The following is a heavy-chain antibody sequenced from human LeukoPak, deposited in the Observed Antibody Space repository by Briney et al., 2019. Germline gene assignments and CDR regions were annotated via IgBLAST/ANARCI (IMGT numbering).Heavy chain of an antibody. CDR2: INHSGST. CDR3: ARGNWFDP. CDR1: GGSFSGYY. V-gene: IGHV4-34*01. Sequence: PSETRSLTCAVYGGSFSGYYWSWIRQPPGKGLEWIGEINHSGSTNYNPSLKSRVTISVDTSKNQFSLKLSSVTAADTAVYYCARGNWFDPWGQGTLVTVSS. J-gene: IGHJ5*02.